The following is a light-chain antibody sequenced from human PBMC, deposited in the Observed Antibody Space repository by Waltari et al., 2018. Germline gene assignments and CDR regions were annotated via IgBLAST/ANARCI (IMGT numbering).Light chain of an antibody. CDR1: QSILYSSNDKNY. V-gene: IGKV4-1*01. CDR2: WAS. CDR3: QQYYRSRT. Sequence: DIVMTQSPDSLAVSLVERATNNCKSSQSILYSSNDKNYLAWYQQKPGQPPKLLIYWASTRESGVPDRFSGSGSGTDFTLTISSLQAEDVAVYYCQQYYRSRTFGQGTKVEIK. J-gene: IGKJ1*01.